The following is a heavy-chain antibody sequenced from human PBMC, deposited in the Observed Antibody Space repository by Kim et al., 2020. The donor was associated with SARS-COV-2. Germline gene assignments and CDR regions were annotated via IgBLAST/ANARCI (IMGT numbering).Heavy chain of an antibody. J-gene: IGHJ3*01. D-gene: IGHD3-10*01. CDR2: IYYRGRT. V-gene: IGHV4-61*01. Sequence: SETLSLTCTVSSGSVSSDTYFWSWIRQPPGKGLEWIGNIYYRGRTNYNPSLKSRVTISFDSSKTPFSLNLNSVTAADTAVYYCARGWTYYYGSGSYARVGFAVWGQGTMVTVPS. CDR3: ARGWTYYYGSGSYARVGFAV. CDR1: SGSVSSDTYF.